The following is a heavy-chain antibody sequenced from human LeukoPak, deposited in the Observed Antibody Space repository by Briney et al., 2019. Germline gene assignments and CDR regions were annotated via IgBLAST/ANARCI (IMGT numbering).Heavy chain of an antibody. CDR2: IGGSNGIT. CDR3: ARNENSGWGYFDY. D-gene: IGHD5-12*01. Sequence: GGSLRLSCAASRFTFNSYAMRWVHQAPGKGLEWVSVIGGSNGITFYVGSVKGRFTISRDNSKYTLYLQMNSLRAEDTAVYYCARNENSGWGYFDYWGQGTLVTVSS. V-gene: IGHV3-23*01. CDR1: RFTFNSYA. J-gene: IGHJ4*02.